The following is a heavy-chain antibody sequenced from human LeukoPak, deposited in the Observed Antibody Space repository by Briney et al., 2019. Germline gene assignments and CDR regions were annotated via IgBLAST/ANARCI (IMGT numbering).Heavy chain of an antibody. Sequence: ASVKVSCKASGGTFSSYAISWVRQAPRQGLEWMGGIIPIFGTANYAQKFQGRVTITADESTSTAYMELSSLRSEDTAVYYCARGNLTGYPYYYYYMDVWGKGTTVTVSS. CDR3: ARGNLTGYPYYYYYMDV. CDR2: IIPIFGTA. CDR1: GGTFSSYA. D-gene: IGHD3-9*01. V-gene: IGHV1-69*13. J-gene: IGHJ6*03.